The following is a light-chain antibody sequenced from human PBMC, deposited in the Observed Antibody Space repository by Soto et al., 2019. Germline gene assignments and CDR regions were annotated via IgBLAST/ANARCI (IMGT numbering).Light chain of an antibody. CDR2: GAS. CDR3: QQYASSPLT. CDR1: QSVRSNY. Sequence: EIVLTQSPGTLSLSSGERATLSCRASQSVRSNYLAWYQQKPGQAPRLLIYGASSRATGLPDRFGGRGSGTDFTLTISRLEPEDFAVYYCQQYASSPLTFGGGTKVEIK. V-gene: IGKV3-20*01. J-gene: IGKJ4*01.